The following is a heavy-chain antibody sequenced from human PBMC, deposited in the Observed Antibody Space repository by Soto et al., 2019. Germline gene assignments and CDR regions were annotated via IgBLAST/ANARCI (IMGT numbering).Heavy chain of an antibody. V-gene: IGHV4-30-2*01. CDR2: IYHSGST. Sequence: QLQLQESGSGLVKPSQTLSLTCAVSGGSISSGGYSWSWTRQPPGKGLEWIGYIYHSGSTYYNPSLKSRVTISVDRAKNQCSLMRSSVTAADTAVYYCAIVPGPWGQGTLVTVSS. J-gene: IGHJ5*02. CDR3: AIVPGP. CDR1: GGSISSGGYS. D-gene: IGHD3-10*01.